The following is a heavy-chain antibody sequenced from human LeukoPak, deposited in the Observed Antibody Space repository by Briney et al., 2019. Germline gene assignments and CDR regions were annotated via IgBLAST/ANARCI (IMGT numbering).Heavy chain of an antibody. CDR3: AKGPGAAVGKRYIQH. D-gene: IGHD6-13*01. V-gene: IGHV3-9*01. J-gene: IGHJ1*01. Sequence: PGGSLRLSCAASGFKFDDYAMHWVRKAPGRGLEWVSVINWSSRSIGYADSVKGRFTISRDNAKNSLYLQMNSLRVEDTALYYCAKGPGAAVGKRYIQHWGQGTLVTVSS. CDR1: GFKFDDYA. CDR2: INWSSRSI.